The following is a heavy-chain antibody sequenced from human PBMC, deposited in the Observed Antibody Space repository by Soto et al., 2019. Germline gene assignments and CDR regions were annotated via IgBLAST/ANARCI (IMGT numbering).Heavy chain of an antibody. V-gene: IGHV3-15*01. CDR1: GFTFDSAC. CDR2: IKCKSDGGTT. D-gene: IGHD3-16*02. Sequence: EVQLVESGGGLVKPGGSLRLSCVASGFTFDSACMSWVRQAPGKGLEWVARIKCKSDGGTTDYAVPVEGRFTISTDDSKNTVYLQMERWKTEDTAVYYCSPYDSFWGSDRYRWARWGQGTVVTVSS. J-gene: IGHJ1*01. CDR3: SPYDSFWGSDRYRWAR.